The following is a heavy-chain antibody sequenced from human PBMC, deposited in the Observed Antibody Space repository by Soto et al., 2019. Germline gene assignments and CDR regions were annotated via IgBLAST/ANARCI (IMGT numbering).Heavy chain of an antibody. CDR2: IYHSGST. CDR1: GGSISSSNW. J-gene: IGHJ6*02. V-gene: IGHV4-4*02. CDR3: ARAQSSRDYYYGMDV. Sequence: LSLTCAVSGGSISSSNWWSWVRQPPGKGLEWIGEIYHSGSTNYNPSLKSRVTISVDKSKNQFSLKLSSVTAADTAVYYCARAQSSRDYYYGMDVWGQGTTVTVSS. D-gene: IGHD6-13*01.